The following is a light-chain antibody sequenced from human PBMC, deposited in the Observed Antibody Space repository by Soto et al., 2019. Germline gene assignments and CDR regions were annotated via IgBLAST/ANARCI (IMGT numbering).Light chain of an antibody. V-gene: IGLV1-51*01. CDR3: GSWDSSLSAYV. Sequence: QSVLTQPPSVSAAPGQKVTISCSGSSSNIWGNSVSWYQQLPGISPNLLIYDDNKRPSGIPNRFSGSKSGTSATLGITGFQTGDEADYYCGSWDSSLSAYVFGTGTMVTVL. J-gene: IGLJ1*01. CDR2: DDN. CDR1: SSNIWGNS.